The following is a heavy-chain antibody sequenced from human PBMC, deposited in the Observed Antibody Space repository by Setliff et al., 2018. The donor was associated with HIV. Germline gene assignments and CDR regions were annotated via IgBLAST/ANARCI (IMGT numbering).Heavy chain of an antibody. V-gene: IGHV1-2*02. Sequence: ASVKVSCKASGYTFTDYYFHWVRQAPGQGLEWMGWINPKFGGTLYAQKFRGRVTMTRDMSINTVYVELSSLSSDDTAVYYCARDPGTGYDFLTDHHSRGYYFDYWGQGTLVTVSS. D-gene: IGHD3-9*01. J-gene: IGHJ4*02. CDR2: INPKFGGT. CDR3: ARDPGTGYDFLTDHHSRGYYFDY. CDR1: GYTFTDYY.